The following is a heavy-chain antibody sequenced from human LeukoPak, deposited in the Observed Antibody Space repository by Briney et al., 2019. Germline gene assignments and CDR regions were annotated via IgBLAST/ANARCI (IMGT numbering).Heavy chain of an antibody. D-gene: IGHD2-2*01. CDR2: IIPIFGTA. Sequence: ASVKVSCKASGGTFSSYAISWVRQAPGQGLEWMGGIIPIFGTANYAQKFQGRVTITTDESTSTAYMELSSLRSEDTAVYYCAREGVGYCSSTSCFNDYWGQGTLVTVSS. CDR1: GGTFSSYA. J-gene: IGHJ4*02. CDR3: AREGVGYCSSTSCFNDY. V-gene: IGHV1-69*05.